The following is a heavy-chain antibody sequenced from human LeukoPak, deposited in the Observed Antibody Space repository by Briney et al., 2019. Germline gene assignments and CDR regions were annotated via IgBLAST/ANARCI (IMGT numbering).Heavy chain of an antibody. Sequence: GGSLRLSCAASGFTFSSYWMSWVRQAPGKGREWVANIKQDGSEKYYVDSVKGRFTISRDNAKNSLYLQMNSLRAEDTAVYYCARDYDLGIVDYWGQGTLVTVSS. CDR2: IKQDGSEK. CDR1: GFTFSSYW. J-gene: IGHJ4*02. D-gene: IGHD7-27*01. V-gene: IGHV3-7*01. CDR3: ARDYDLGIVDY.